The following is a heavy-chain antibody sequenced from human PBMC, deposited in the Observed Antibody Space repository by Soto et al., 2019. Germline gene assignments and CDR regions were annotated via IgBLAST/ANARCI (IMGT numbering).Heavy chain of an antibody. J-gene: IGHJ6*02. CDR1: GYIFTSYG. D-gene: IGHD3-10*01. CDR3: AREGYYHGSGTYAPPRNYVMDV. Sequence: QIQLVQSGAEVRKPGASVKVSCKASGYIFTSYGISWVRQAPGQGLEWMGWISAYNDNTNYAQKVQGRVKLNTDTSTKTAYMELRSMRSDDTAVYYCAREGYYHGSGTYAPPRNYVMDVWGQGTTVIVS. V-gene: IGHV1-18*01. CDR2: ISAYNDNT.